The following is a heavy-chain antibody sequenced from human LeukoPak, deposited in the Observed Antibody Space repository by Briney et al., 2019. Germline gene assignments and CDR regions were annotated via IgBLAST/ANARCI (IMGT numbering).Heavy chain of an antibody. Sequence: ASVKVSCKASGYTFTSYGISWVRQAPGQGLEWMGWISAYNGNTNYAQKLQGRVTMTTDTSTSTAYMELRSLRSDDTAVYYCARVYKSVRGANKGLDYWGQGTLVTVSS. CDR3: ARVYKSVRGANKGLDY. CDR1: GYTFTSYG. V-gene: IGHV1-18*01. J-gene: IGHJ4*02. CDR2: ISAYNGNT. D-gene: IGHD3-10*02.